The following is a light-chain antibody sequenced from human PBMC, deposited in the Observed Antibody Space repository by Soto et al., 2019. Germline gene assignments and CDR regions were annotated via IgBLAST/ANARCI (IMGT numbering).Light chain of an antibody. CDR2: STN. CDR1: TGAVTSGYY. J-gene: IGLJ2*01. Sequence: QTVVTQEPSLTVSPGGTVTLTCATSTGAVTSGYYPNWFQQKPGQAPRALIYSTNNKYSWTPARFSGSLLGGKAALTLSGVQPEDEADYYCLLYYGGQLGVFGGGTKVTVL. CDR3: LLYYGGQLGV. V-gene: IGLV7-43*01.